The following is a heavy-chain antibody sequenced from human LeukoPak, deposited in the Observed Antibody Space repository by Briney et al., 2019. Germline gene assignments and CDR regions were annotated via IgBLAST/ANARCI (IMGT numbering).Heavy chain of an antibody. CDR2: IYYSGST. CDR3: VRSPNIVFGSGSYTD. V-gene: IGHV4-39*07. CDR1: GGSISSSSYY. D-gene: IGHD3-10*01. J-gene: IGHJ4*02. Sequence: PSETLSLTCTVSGGSISSSSYYWGWIRQPPGKGLEWIGSIYYSGSTNYNPSLKSRVTMSVDTSKNQFSLRLSSVTAADTAVYYCVRSPNIVFGSGSYTDWGQGTLVTVSS.